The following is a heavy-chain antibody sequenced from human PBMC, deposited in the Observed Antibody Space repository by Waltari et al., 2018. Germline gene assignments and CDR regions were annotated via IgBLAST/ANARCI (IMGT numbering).Heavy chain of an antibody. CDR2: INHSGST. D-gene: IGHD2-15*01. Sequence: QVQLQQWGAGLLKPSETLSLTCAVYGGSFSGYYWSWIRQPPGKGLEWIGEINHSGSTNYNPSLKSRVTISVETSKNQFALKLSSVTAADTAVYYCARVKGYCSGGSCPYHYNGMDVWGQGTTVTVSS. CDR1: GGSFSGYY. J-gene: IGHJ6*02. V-gene: IGHV4-34*01. CDR3: ARVKGYCSGGSCPYHYNGMDV.